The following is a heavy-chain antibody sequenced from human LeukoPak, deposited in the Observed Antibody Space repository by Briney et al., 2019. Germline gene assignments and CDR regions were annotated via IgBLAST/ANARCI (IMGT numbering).Heavy chain of an antibody. J-gene: IGHJ6*02. D-gene: IGHD6-13*01. V-gene: IGHV3-21*01. CDR2: ISSSSSYI. Sequence: KPGGSLRLSCAASGFTFSSYSMNWVRQAPGKGLQWVSSISSSSSYIYYADSVKGRFTISRDNAKNSLYLQMNSLRAEDTAVYYCARMVIAAAGTVYYYGMDVWGQGTTVTVSS. CDR1: GFTFSSYS. CDR3: ARMVIAAAGTVYYYGMDV.